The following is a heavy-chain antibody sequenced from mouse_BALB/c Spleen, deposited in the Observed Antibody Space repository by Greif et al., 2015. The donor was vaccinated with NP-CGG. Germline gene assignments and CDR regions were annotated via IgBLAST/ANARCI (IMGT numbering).Heavy chain of an antibody. D-gene: IGHD2-2*01. CDR3: ARGGYGYDLGAWFAY. Sequence: DVKLQESGGGLVKPGGSLKLSCAASGFTFSDYYMYWVRQTPEKRLEWVATISDGGSYTYYPDSVKGRFTISRDNAKNNLYLQMSSLKSEDTAMYYCARGGYGYDLGAWFAYWGQGTLVTVSA. CDR2: ISDGGSYT. J-gene: IGHJ3*01. V-gene: IGHV5-4*02. CDR1: GFTFSDYY.